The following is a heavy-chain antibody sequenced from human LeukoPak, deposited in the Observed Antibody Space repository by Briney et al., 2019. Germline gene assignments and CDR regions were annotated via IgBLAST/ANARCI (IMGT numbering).Heavy chain of an antibody. D-gene: IGHD1-26*01. CDR1: GFTFNSYA. Sequence: GGSLRLSCAVSGFTFNSYAMMWVRQAPGKGPEWVSAIRGSGGGTEYADSVKGRFTISRDNSKNTLYLQMNSLRAEDTAVYYCARDHVGATTLSGFDPWGQGTLVTVSS. CDR2: IRGSGGGT. CDR3: ARDHVGATTLSGFDP. V-gene: IGHV3-23*01. J-gene: IGHJ5*02.